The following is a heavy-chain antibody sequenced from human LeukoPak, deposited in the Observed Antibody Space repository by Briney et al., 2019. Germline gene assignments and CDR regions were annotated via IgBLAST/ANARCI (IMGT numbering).Heavy chain of an antibody. Sequence: SETLSLTCTVSGGSISTYYWSWIRQSPGKGLAWIGNIYYNGGTNYNPSLKRRVAILVDTSKNQFYLILNSVAAADTAVYYCARGSNYYDSSDYKSFFAYWGQGTLVTVS. CDR1: GGSISTYY. CDR3: ARGSNYYDSSDYKSFFAY. D-gene: IGHD3-22*01. CDR2: IYYNGGT. J-gene: IGHJ4*02. V-gene: IGHV4-59*01.